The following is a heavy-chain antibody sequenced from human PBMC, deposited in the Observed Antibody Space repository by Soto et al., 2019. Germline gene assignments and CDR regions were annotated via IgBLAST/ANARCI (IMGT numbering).Heavy chain of an antibody. D-gene: IGHD6-25*01. Sequence: QVQLVQSGAEVKKPGSSVKVSCKASGGTFSSYAISWVRQAPGQGLEWTGGIIPIFGTANYAQKFQGRVTTTAGESTSTAHMELSRLTSDYTAVYYCARHLQDGYRRTLDSWGQGTLVTVSS. CDR3: ARHLQDGYRRTLDS. V-gene: IGHV1-69*12. J-gene: IGHJ4*02. CDR1: GGTFSSYA. CDR2: IIPIFGTA.